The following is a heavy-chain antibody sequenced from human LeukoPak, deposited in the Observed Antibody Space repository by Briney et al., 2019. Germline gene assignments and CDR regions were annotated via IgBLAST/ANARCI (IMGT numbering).Heavy chain of an antibody. Sequence: GGSLRLSCAASGFTFSDYDMHWVRQATGKGLEWVSAIGTAGDTYYIGSVKGRFTISRENAKNSLYLQMNSLRAGDTAVYYCARVAKERVGGVYYFDYWGQGTLVTVSS. CDR2: IGTAGDT. CDR3: ARVAKERVGGVYYFDY. CDR1: GFTFSDYD. J-gene: IGHJ4*02. D-gene: IGHD1-1*01. V-gene: IGHV3-13*01.